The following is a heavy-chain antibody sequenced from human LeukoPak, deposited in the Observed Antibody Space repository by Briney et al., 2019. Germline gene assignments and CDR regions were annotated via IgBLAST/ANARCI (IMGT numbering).Heavy chain of an antibody. CDR2: IYHSGST. V-gene: IGHV4-38-2*02. D-gene: IGHD3-22*01. CDR1: GYSISSGYY. Sequence: SETLSLTCTVSGYSISSGYYWGWIRQPPGKGLEWIGSIYHSGSTYYNPSLKSRVTISVDTSKNQFSLKLSSVTAADTAVYYCARDPTSASGYYTNFDYWGQGTLVTASS. J-gene: IGHJ4*02. CDR3: ARDPTSASGYYTNFDY.